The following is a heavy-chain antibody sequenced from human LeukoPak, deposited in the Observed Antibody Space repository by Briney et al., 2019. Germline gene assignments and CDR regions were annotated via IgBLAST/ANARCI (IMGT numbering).Heavy chain of an antibody. CDR3: ASGGRGFYYDISGYFDY. V-gene: IGHV1-18*01. CDR2: IIAYNGNT. D-gene: IGHD3-22*01. CDR1: GYTFTSYG. Sequence: AAVKVSCKASGYTFTSYGINWVRQAPGQGLEWMGWIIAYNGNTIYAQKLQGRVTMTTDTSTRTAYMDLRSLRSDDTAVYYCASGGRGFYYDISGYFDYWGQGTLVSVSS. J-gene: IGHJ4*02.